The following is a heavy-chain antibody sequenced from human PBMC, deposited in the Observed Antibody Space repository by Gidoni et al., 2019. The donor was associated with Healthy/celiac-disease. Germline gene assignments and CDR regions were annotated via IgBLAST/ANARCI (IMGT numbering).Heavy chain of an antibody. Sequence: EVQLVESGGGLVQPGGSLRLSCAASGFTFISYSMTWVRQAPGKGLEWVSYISSSSSTIYYADSVKGRFTISRDNAKNSLYLQMNSLRAEDTAVYYCARDWELLWFGEFTYYYGMDVWGQGTTVTVSS. CDR2: ISSSSSTI. J-gene: IGHJ6*02. CDR3: ARDWELLWFGEFTYYYGMDV. V-gene: IGHV3-48*01. D-gene: IGHD3-10*01. CDR1: GFTFISYS.